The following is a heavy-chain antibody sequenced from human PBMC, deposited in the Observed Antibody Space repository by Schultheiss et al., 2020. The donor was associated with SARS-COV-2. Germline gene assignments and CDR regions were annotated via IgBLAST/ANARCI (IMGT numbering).Heavy chain of an antibody. J-gene: IGHJ4*02. D-gene: IGHD1-26*01. CDR2: MSFDGSYK. Sequence: SCAASGFTFSSYAMHWVRQAPGKGLEWVAVMSFDGSYKYYADSVKGRFTISRDNSKNTLYLQMNSLRAEDTAVYYCARGGGLVGDYWGQGTLVTVSS. V-gene: IGHV3-30-3*01. CDR1: GFTFSSYA. CDR3: ARGGGLVGDY.